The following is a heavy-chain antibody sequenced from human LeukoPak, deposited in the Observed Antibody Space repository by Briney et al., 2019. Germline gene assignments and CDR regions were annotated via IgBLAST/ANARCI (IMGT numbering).Heavy chain of an antibody. CDR2: ITNSGNSK. V-gene: IGHV3-48*01. J-gene: IGHJ6*02. CDR3: ASPGFPYYDFWSGYYYYYYYGMDV. D-gene: IGHD3-3*01. Sequence: GGSLRLSCAASEFTFSSYSMNWVRQAPGKGLEWVSYITNSGNSKSYADSVKGRFTISRDNTKNSLYLQMNSLRAEDTAVYYCASPGFPYYDFWSGYYYYYYYGMDVWGQGTTVTVSS. CDR1: EFTFSSYS.